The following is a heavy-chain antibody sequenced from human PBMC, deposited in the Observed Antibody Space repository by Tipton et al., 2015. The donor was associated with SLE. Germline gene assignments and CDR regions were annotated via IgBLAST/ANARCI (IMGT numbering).Heavy chain of an antibody. CDR1: GFTFRSHW. J-gene: IGHJ4*02. D-gene: IGHD1-26*01. V-gene: IGHV3-74*01. CDR3: TTDLEREPY. Sequence: SLRLSCVASGFTFRSHWMHWVRQPPGKGLVGVSRINSDGSTTSYVDSVKGRFTISRDNAKNMVYLQMNSLKSEDTAVYYCTTDLEREPYWGQGTLVTVSS. CDR2: INSDGSTT.